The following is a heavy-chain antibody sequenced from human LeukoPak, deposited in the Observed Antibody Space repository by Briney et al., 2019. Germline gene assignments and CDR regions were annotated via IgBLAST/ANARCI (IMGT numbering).Heavy chain of an antibody. Sequence: GALRRSCSASGFTFSSYEMNWGRQAPGKGLVWVSYISSSGSTIYYADSVKGRFTISRDNAKNSLYLQMNSLRAEDTAVYYCAELGITMIGGVWGKGTTVTISS. CDR1: GFTFSSYE. D-gene: IGHD3-10*02. CDR3: AELGITMIGGV. CDR2: ISSSGSTI. J-gene: IGHJ6*04. V-gene: IGHV3-48*03.